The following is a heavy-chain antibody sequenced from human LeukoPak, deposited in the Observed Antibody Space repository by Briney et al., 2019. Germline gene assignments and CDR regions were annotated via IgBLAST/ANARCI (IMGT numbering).Heavy chain of an antibody. CDR3: AKDQGPIAVTEDY. J-gene: IGHJ1*01. Sequence: GGSLRLSCAASGFTFSSYGMHWVRQAPGKGLEWVAVISYDGSNKYYADSVKGRFIISRDNSKNTLYLQMNSLRAEDTAVYYCAKDQGPIAVTEDYWGQGPLATVSS. V-gene: IGHV3-30*18. D-gene: IGHD6-19*01. CDR1: GFTFSSYG. CDR2: ISYDGSNK.